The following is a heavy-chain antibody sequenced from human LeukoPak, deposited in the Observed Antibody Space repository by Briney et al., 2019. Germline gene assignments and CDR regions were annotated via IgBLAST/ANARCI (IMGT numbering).Heavy chain of an antibody. V-gene: IGHV4-59*01. D-gene: IGHD3-16*01. Sequence: PSETLSLTCTVSGGSISSYYWSWIRQPPGKGLEWIGYIFYSGSTKYNPSLKSRVTISVDTSKNQFSLKLNSVTAADTAVYYCARDRGEALDYWGRGTLVTVSS. CDR2: IFYSGST. CDR3: ARDRGEALDY. J-gene: IGHJ4*02. CDR1: GGSISSYY.